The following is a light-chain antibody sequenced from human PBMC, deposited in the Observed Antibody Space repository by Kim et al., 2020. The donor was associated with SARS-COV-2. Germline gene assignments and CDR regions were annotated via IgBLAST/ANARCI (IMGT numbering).Light chain of an antibody. CDR3: GTWDDSLNAVV. CDR1: NSNIGTNA. J-gene: IGLJ2*01. V-gene: IGLV1-44*01. Sequence: QSVLTQPASASGPPGQRVTISCSGSNSNIGTNAVNWYHQLPGAAPKLLIYTNNQRLSGVPDQFSGSKSGASASLAISELQSEDEAIYYCGTWDDSLNAVVFGGGTQLTVL. CDR2: TNN.